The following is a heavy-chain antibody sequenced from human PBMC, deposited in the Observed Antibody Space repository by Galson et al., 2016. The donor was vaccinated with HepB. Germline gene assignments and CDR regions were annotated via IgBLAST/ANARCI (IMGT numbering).Heavy chain of an antibody. CDR1: GFSLSTSGVG. D-gene: IGHD3-3*01. CDR2: IYWDDDK. CDR3: VHSDYDFWSGYYTGVGYFDY. Sequence: PALVKPTQTLTLTCTFSGFSLSTSGVGVGWIRQPPGKALEWLALIYWDDDKRYSPSLKSRLTITKDTSKNQVVLTMTNMDPVDKATYYCVHSDYDFWSGYYTGVGYFDYWGQGTLVTVSS. J-gene: IGHJ4*02. V-gene: IGHV2-5*02.